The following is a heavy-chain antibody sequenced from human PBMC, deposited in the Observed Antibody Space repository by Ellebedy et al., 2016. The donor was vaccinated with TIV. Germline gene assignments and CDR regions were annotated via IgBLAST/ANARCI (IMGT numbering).Heavy chain of an antibody. CDR3: ARGLGGGSGSYLPLGDY. V-gene: IGHV3-9*01. CDR1: GFTFDDYA. D-gene: IGHD3-10*01. J-gene: IGHJ4*02. CDR2: ISWNSGII. Sequence: SLKISXAASGFTFDDYAMHWVRQAPGKGLEWVSGISWNSGIIAYADSVKGRFTISRDNAKKSLYLQMNSLRPEDTALSYCARGLGGGSGSYLPLGDYWGQGTLVTVSS.